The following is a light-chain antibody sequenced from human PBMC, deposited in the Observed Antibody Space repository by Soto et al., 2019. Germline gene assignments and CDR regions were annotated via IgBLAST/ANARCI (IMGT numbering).Light chain of an antibody. CDR3: QLFYDYPHS. J-gene: IGKJ3*01. Sequence: DIQMTQSPSTLSGSLGDRVTLTCRASQGIRNDLGWYQQKPGKAPKRLIYAASSLQSGVPSRFSGSGSGTEFTLTISSLQPEDFATYYCQLFYDYPHSFGPGTTGDIK. CDR2: AAS. CDR1: QGIRND. V-gene: IGKV1-17*01.